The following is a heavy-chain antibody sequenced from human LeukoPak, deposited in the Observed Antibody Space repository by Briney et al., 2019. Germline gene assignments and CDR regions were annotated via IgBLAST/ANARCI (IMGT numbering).Heavy chain of an antibody. CDR2: INTATEIP. CDR3: ARDPGFSLDY. V-gene: IGHV7-4-1*02. CDR1: GYTFTSYA. Sequence: ASVKVSCKASGYTFTSYALNWVRQAPGQGLEWMGWINTATEIPTYAQGFTGRFVFSLDTSVSTAYLQISGLKTEDTAVYYCARDPGFSLDYWGQGTRVTVSS. J-gene: IGHJ4*02. D-gene: IGHD3-3*01.